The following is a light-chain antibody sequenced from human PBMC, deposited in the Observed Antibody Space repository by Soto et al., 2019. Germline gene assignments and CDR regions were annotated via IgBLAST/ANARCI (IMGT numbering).Light chain of an antibody. Sequence: QSVLTQPASVSGSPGQSITITCTGSSSDVGYYDYVSWYQQHPGKAPKLLIYEVSNRPSGVSDRFSASKSGNPASLTISGLQPEDEATYFCSSFASSSTPLYVFGSGTKLTVL. V-gene: IGLV2-14*01. J-gene: IGLJ1*01. CDR2: EVS. CDR1: SSDVGYYDY. CDR3: SSFASSSTPLYV.